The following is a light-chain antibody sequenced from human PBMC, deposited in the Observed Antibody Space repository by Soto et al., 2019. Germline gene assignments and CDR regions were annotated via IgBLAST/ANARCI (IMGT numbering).Light chain of an antibody. V-gene: IGLV2-14*01. CDR1: STDVGGYNY. J-gene: IGLJ2*01. CDR2: DVS. Sequence: ALTQPASVSGSPGQSITISCTGTSTDVGGYNYVSWYQQHPGKAPKLMIYDVSNRPSGVSNLFSGSKSGNTAYLTISGLHAEDEADYYCSSYASSSTLVFGGGTQLTVL. CDR3: SSYASSSTLV.